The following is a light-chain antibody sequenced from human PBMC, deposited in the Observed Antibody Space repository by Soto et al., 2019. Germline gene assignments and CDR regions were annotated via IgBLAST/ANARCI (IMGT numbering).Light chain of an antibody. J-gene: IGKJ1*01. CDR3: QQYDGRRWT. CDR2: CAA. CDR1: HSVSSNY. V-gene: IGKV3-20*01. Sequence: EKVLTQSPGTLSLSPGERATLSCRASHSVSSNYLAWYQQKPGQAPRRLVYCAASRATGIPDRFCSSRCGTDFSLTISRLEAADVAVDYCQQYDGRRWTFGHGTKVDIK.